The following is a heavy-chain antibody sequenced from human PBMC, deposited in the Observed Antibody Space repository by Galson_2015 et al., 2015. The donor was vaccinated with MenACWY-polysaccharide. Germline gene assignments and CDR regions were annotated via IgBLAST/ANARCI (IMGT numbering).Heavy chain of an antibody. Sequence: CAISGDSVSSNTAACNWIRQSPSRGLEWLGRTYYRSKWYNDYAVSVKSRITINPDTSKNHFSLQLNSVTPDDTAIYYCARDPASTSWCYFDYWGQGTLVTVSS. CDR2: TYYRSKWYN. J-gene: IGHJ4*02. CDR1: GDSVSSNTAA. CDR3: ARDPASTSWCYFDY. V-gene: IGHV6-1*01. D-gene: IGHD6-13*01.